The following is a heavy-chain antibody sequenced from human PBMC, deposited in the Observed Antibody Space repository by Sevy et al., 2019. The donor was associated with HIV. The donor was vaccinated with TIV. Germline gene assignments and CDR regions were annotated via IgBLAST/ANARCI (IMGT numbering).Heavy chain of an antibody. V-gene: IGHV3-23*01. CDR1: GFTLNNYA. Sequence: GGSLRLSCAASGFTLNNYAMNWVRQAPGKGLEWVSGISGSGVSTYYADSVKGRFTISRDNSKNTLYLQMNSLRAEDTAVYYCAKVLARGVAVAGTAWGMDVWGQGTTVTVSS. CDR2: ISGSGVST. CDR3: AKVLARGVAVAGTAWGMDV. J-gene: IGHJ6*02. D-gene: IGHD6-19*01.